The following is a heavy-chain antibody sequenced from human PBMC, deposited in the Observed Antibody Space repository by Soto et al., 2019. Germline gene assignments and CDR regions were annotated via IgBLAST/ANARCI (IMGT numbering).Heavy chain of an antibody. V-gene: IGHV4-34*01. J-gene: IGHJ5*02. D-gene: IGHD2-21*02. CDR2: INHSGST. Sequence: TSEXLSLTCAVCGGSFSGYYWSWIRQPPGKGLEWIGEINHSGSTNYNPSLKSRVTISVDTSKNQFSLKLSSVTAADTAVYYCARVFVANTIAXRRCGDCRNYNWFDPWGQGTLVTVSS. CDR3: ARVFVANTIAXRRCGDCRNYNWFDP. CDR1: GGSFSGYY.